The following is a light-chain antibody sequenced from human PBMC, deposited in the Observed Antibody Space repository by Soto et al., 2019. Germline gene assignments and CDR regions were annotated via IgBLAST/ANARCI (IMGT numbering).Light chain of an antibody. V-gene: IGLV2-14*01. J-gene: IGLJ1*01. CDR3: SSYTTGYTYV. CDR1: SSDVGGYNY. Sequence: QSVLTQPASVSGSPGQSITISCTGSSSDVGGYNYVSWYQHHPGKAPKLMILDVSSRPSGVSNRFSGSKSGDTASLTISGLQPEDEADYYCSSYTTGYTYVFGTGTKVTVL. CDR2: DVS.